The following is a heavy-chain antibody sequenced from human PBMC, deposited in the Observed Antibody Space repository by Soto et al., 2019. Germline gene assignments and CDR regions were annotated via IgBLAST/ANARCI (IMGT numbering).Heavy chain of an antibody. D-gene: IGHD3-22*01. V-gene: IGHV5-51*01. CDR3: ARPPPYYYDSSGDDY. CDR2: IYPGDSDT. CDR1: GYSFTSYW. Sequence: GESLKISCKGSGYSFTSYWIGWVRQMPGKGLEWMGIIYPGDSDTRYSPSFQGQVTISAGKSISTAYLQWSSLKASDTAMYYCARPPPYYYDSSGDDYWGQGTLVTVSS. J-gene: IGHJ4*02.